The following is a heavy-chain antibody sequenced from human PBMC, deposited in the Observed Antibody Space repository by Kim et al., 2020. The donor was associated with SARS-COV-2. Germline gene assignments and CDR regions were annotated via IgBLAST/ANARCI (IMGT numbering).Heavy chain of an antibody. CDR3: ARGSYYENSRYAFDI. V-gene: IGHV3-13*04. Sequence: GGSLRLSCAASGFTFSTYDMHWVRQTTGKGLEWVSGIGTADDTYYPGSVKGRFTISRENAKNSLYLQMNSLRAGDSAVYYCARGSYYENSRYAFDIWGQGTMVTVSS. D-gene: IGHD3-22*01. CDR1: GFTFSTYD. J-gene: IGHJ3*02. CDR2: IGTADDT.